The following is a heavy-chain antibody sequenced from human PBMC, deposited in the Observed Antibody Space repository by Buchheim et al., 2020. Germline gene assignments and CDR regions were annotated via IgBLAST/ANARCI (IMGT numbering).Heavy chain of an antibody. CDR1: GCSISSSRNY. CDR3: ARHYYSSSQKSFDY. V-gene: IGHV4-39*01. CDR2: IYYSGNT. J-gene: IGHJ4*02. Sequence: QLQLQESGPGLVKPSETLSLTCTVSGCSISSSRNYWGWIRQSPGKGLEWIGSIYYSGNTYYNPSLNSRVTMSVDTSKNQFSLKLSSVTAADTAIYSCARHYYSSSQKSFDYWGQG. D-gene: IGHD6-19*01.